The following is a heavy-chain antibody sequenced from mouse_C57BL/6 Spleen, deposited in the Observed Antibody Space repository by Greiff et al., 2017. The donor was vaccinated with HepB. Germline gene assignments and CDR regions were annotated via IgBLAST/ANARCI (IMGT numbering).Heavy chain of an antibody. J-gene: IGHJ4*01. D-gene: IGHD1-1*01. V-gene: IGHV1-69*01. Sequence: QVQLQQPGAELVMPGASVKLSCKASGYTFTSYWMHWVKQRPGQGLEWIGEIDPSDSYTNYNQKFKGKSTLTADKSSSTAYMQLSSLTSEDSAVYYCARDGSGSYAMDYWGQGTSVTVSS. CDR1: GYTFTSYW. CDR3: ARDGSGSYAMDY. CDR2: IDPSDSYT.